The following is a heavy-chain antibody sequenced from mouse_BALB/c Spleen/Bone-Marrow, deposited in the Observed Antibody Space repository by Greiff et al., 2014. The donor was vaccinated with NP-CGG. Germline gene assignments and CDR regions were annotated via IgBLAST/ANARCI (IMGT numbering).Heavy chain of an antibody. CDR3: ASRVLYAMDY. V-gene: IGHV1-69*02. Sequence: GAELVKPGASVKLSCKASGYTFTSYWMHWVKQRPGQGLEWIGEIDPSDSYTNYNQKFKGKATLTVDKSSSTAYMQLSSLTSEDSAVYYCASRVLYAMDYWGQGTSVTVPS. CDR1: GYTFTSYW. J-gene: IGHJ4*01. CDR2: IDPSDSYT.